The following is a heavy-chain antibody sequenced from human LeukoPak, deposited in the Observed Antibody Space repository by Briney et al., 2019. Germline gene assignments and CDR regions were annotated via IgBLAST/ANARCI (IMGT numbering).Heavy chain of an antibody. CDR1: GFTFGSYS. D-gene: IGHD2-8*01. CDR3: ARDCTNGVCVKQFDY. CDR2: ISSSNFYI. V-gene: IGHV3-21*01. J-gene: IGHJ4*02. Sequence: GGSLRLSCAASGFTFGSYSMNWVRQAPGKGLEWLSSISSSNFYIYYADSIKGRFTISRDDARNSLYLQMNSLRAEDTAVYYCARDCTNGVCVKQFDYWGQGTLVTVSS.